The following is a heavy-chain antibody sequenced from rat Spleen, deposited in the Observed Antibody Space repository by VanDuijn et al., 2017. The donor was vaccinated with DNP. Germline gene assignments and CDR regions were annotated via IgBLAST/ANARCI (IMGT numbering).Heavy chain of an antibody. V-gene: IGHV5-19*01. D-gene: IGHD1-12*01. CDR3: ARRYYRDSYVQDY. J-gene: IGHJ2*01. CDR1: GFTFSNYG. CDR2: ISPSGDRT. Sequence: EVQLVESGGGLVQPGRSLKLSCATSGFTFSNYGMHWTRQAPTKGLEWVASISPSGDRTYYRDAVKGRFTISRDNAKSTLYRQMDSLRSEDTATYYCARRYYRDSYVQDYWGQGVMVTVSS.